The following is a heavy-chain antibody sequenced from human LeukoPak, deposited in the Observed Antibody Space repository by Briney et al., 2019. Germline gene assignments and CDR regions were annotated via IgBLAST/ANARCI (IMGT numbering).Heavy chain of an antibody. CDR2: ISGGGGTT. CDR3: AKEGYRYGYAIDY. CDR1: GFTFSSYA. Sequence: GGSLRLSCAASGFTFSSYAMNWVRQAPGKGLEWVSAISGGGGTTYYADSVKGRFTISRDNSKNTLFLQMNSLRAEDTAVYYCAKEGYRYGYAIDYWGQGTLVTVSS. D-gene: IGHD5-18*01. J-gene: IGHJ4*02. V-gene: IGHV3-23*01.